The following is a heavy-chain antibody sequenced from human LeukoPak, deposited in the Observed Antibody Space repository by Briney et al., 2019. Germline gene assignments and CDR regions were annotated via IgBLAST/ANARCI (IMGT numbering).Heavy chain of an antibody. D-gene: IGHD1-26*01. J-gene: IGHJ4*02. CDR3: AKDLSSSGSYSSVDY. CDR2: ISYDGSNK. CDR1: GFTFSSYG. V-gene: IGHV3-30*18. Sequence: GGSLRLSCAASGFTFSSYGMHWVRQAPGKGLEWVAVISYDGSNKYYADSVKGRFTISRDNSKNTLYLLMNSLRAEDTAVYYCAKDLSSSGSYSSVDYWGQGTLVTVSS.